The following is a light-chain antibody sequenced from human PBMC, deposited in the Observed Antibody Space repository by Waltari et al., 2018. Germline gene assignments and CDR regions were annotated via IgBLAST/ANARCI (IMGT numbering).Light chain of an antibody. V-gene: IGKV3-20*01. CDR2: GTF. Sequence: EIVSTQSPGTLSLSPGEGATLSCRTSQTIRTTYLAWYQQKPGQAPTLLIYGTFSRATGIPDRFTGSGSGTDFSLTISSLEPEDFATYYCQQYDISPLTFGGGTKVEIK. CDR3: QQYDISPLT. CDR1: QTIRTTY. J-gene: IGKJ4*01.